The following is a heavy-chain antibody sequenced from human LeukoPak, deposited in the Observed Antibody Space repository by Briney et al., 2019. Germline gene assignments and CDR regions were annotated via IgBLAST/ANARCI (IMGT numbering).Heavy chain of an antibody. D-gene: IGHD4-17*01. CDR3: ARGGYGDYGSDY. CDR2: IWYDGSNK. CDR1: GFTFSSYG. J-gene: IGHJ4*02. V-gene: IGHV3-33*01. Sequence: GGSLRLSCAASGFTFSSYGMHWVRQAPGKGLEWVAIIWYDGSNKYYADSVKGRFTTSRDNSKNTLYLQMNSLRAEDTAVYYCARGGYGDYGSDYWGQGTLVTVSS.